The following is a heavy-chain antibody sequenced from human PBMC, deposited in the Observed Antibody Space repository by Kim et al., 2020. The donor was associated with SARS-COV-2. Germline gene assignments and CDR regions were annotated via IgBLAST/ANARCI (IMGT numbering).Heavy chain of an antibody. Sequence: GYVKGRFTISRENDKNSLYLQMNSLKAGDTAIYYRARYSGWMATRRVDYWGQGTLVTVSS. J-gene: IGHJ4*02. D-gene: IGHD5-12*01. CDR3: ARYSGWMATRRVDY. V-gene: IGHV3-13*01.